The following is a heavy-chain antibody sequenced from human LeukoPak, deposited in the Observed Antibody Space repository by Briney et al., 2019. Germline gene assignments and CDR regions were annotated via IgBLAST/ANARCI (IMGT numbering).Heavy chain of an antibody. J-gene: IGHJ4*02. CDR1: GGSISSSSYY. V-gene: IGHV4-39*01. D-gene: IGHD6-13*01. Sequence: PSETLSLTCTVSGGSISSSSYYWGWIRQPPGKGLEWIGSIYYSGSTYYNPSLKSRVTISVDTSKNQFSLKLSSVTAADTAVYYCARHHSSSSWYSTWGQGTLVTVSS. CDR3: ARHHSSSSWYST. CDR2: IYYSGST.